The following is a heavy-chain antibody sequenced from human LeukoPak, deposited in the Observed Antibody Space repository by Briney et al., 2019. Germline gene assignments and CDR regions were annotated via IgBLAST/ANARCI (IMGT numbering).Heavy chain of an antibody. CDR1: GFTFSSYN. D-gene: IGHD3-9*01. Sequence: PGGSLRLSCAASGFTFSSYNMNWVRQAPGKGLEWVSSISSSSSSYIYYADSVKGRFTISRDNAKNSLYLQMNSLRAEDTAVYYCARDLGYDILTGYYSGNFDYWGQGTLVTVSS. CDR3: ARDLGYDILTGYYSGNFDY. J-gene: IGHJ4*02. CDR2: ISSSSSSYI. V-gene: IGHV3-21*01.